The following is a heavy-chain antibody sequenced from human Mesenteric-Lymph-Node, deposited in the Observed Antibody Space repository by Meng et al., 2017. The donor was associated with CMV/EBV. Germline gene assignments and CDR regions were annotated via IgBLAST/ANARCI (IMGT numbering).Heavy chain of an antibody. D-gene: IGHD2-2*02. CDR1: GESFSDYY. CDR3: ARDKICSSTSCYRPEDYGMDV. J-gene: IGHJ6*02. CDR2: INHSGTT. Sequence: GSLRLSCAVYGESFSDYYWTWIRQSPGKGLEWIGEINHSGTTNYNPSLKSRVTISIDTSKNQFSLKLSSVTAADTAVYYCARDKICSSTSCYRPEDYGMDVWGQGTTVTVSS. V-gene: IGHV4-34*01.